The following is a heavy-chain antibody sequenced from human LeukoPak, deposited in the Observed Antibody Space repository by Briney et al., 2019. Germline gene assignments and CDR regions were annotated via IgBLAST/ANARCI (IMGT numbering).Heavy chain of an antibody. V-gene: IGHV3-74*01. J-gene: IGHJ4*02. Sequence: PGGALRLSCAASGFTFSSYLMHWGRHAPGKGLVWVSRINSDGTIIGYADSVKGRFTISRDNAKNTLYLQMNSLRADDTAVYYCARSMYCGGDCYYYFDYWGQGTLVTVAS. CDR2: INSDGTII. CDR1: GFTFSSYL. D-gene: IGHD2-21*02. CDR3: ARSMYCGGDCYYYFDY.